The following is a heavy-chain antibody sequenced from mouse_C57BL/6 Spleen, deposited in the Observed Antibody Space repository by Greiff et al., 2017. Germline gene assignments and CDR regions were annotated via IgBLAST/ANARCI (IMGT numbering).Heavy chain of an antibody. CDR2: IDPSDSET. J-gene: IGHJ2*01. V-gene: IGHV1-52*01. Sequence: QVQLQQSGAELVRPGSSVKLSCKASGYTFTSYWMHWVKQRPIQGLEWIGNIDPSDSETHYNQKFKDKATLTVDKSSSTAYMQLSSLTSEDSAVYYCARGIYYYGSSYFDYWGQGTTLTVSS. CDR3: ARGIYYYGSSYFDY. D-gene: IGHD1-1*01. CDR1: GYTFTSYW.